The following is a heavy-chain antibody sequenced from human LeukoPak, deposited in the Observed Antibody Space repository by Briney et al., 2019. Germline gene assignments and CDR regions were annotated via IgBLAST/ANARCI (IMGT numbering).Heavy chain of an antibody. CDR1: GGSFSGYY. V-gene: IGHV4-34*01. CDR3: AKRRRLLPFDY. Sequence: PSETLSLTCAVYGGSFSGYYWSWIRQPPGKGLEWIGEINHSGSTNYNPSLKSRVTISVDTSKNQFSLKLSSVTAADTAVYYCAKRRRLLPFDYWGQGTLATVSS. CDR2: INHSGST. D-gene: IGHD3-22*01. J-gene: IGHJ4*02.